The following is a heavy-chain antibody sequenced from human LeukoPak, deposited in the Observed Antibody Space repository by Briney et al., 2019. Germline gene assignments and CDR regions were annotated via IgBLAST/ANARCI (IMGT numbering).Heavy chain of an antibody. CDR3: ARDRAMVRGVISFDP. CDR2: ISSSSSYA. CDR1: GFTFSDYY. Sequence: GRCLRLSSAASGFTFSDYYMSWIRRAPGKGLGWVSYISSSSSYANYADSVKGRFTISRDSAKISLYLQLAGLRPEDTAVHYCARDRAMVRGVISFDPWGQGTLVTVSS. V-gene: IGHV3-11*06. D-gene: IGHD3-10*01. J-gene: IGHJ5*02.